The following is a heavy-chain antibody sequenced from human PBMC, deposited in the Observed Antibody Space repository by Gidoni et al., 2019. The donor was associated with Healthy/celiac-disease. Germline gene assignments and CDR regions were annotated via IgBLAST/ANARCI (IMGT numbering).Heavy chain of an antibody. J-gene: IGHJ4*02. Sequence: EVQLLESGGGLVQPGGSLRLSCAASGFTFSSYAMSWVRQAPGKGLGWVSAISGSGGSTYYADSVKGRFTISRDNSKNTLYLRMNSLRAEDTAVYYCAKDRRLRLGELLTEWGQGTLVTVSS. D-gene: IGHD3-16*01. CDR3: AKDRRLRLGELLTE. CDR2: ISGSGGST. V-gene: IGHV3-23*01. CDR1: GFTFSSYA.